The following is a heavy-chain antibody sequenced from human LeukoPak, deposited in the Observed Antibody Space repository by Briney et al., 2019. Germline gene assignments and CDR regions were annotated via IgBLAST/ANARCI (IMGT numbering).Heavy chain of an antibody. D-gene: IGHD4-11*01. CDR3: AKKKTDYSYPSSFDY. CDR1: GFTFSSYS. J-gene: IGHJ4*02. CDR2: ISRSSSYI. V-gene: IGHV3-21*01. Sequence: GGSLRLSCVASGFTFSSYSMNWVRQAPGKGLEWVSSISRSSSYINYADSLKGRFTISRDNAKNSVYLQMNSLRAEDTAVYYCAKKKTDYSYPSSFDYWGQGTLVTVSS.